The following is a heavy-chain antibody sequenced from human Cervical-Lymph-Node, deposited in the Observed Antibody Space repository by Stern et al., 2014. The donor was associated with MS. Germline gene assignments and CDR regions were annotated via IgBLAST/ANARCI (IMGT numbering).Heavy chain of an antibody. CDR3: AREASLLIFGIDY. Sequence: QVQLGQSGAEVKKPGASVKVSCKPSGYTFTGFYLHSVRQAPGQGLEWMGRLDPNSAGTNVAQKFQGRVTRTSDTSSSTAYMELSRLTSDDTAVYYCAREASLLIFGIDYWGQGTLVTVSS. CDR2: LDPNSAGT. CDR1: GYTFTGFY. V-gene: IGHV1-2*06. J-gene: IGHJ4*02. D-gene: IGHD2-21*01.